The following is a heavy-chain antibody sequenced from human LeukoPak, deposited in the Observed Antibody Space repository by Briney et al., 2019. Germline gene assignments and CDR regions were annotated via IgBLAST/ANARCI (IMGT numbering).Heavy chain of an antibody. D-gene: IGHD3-22*01. J-gene: IGHJ4*02. CDR1: GGSFSGYY. Sequence: SETLSLTCAVYGGSFSGYYWSWIRQPPGKGLEWIGEINHSGSTNYNPSLKSRVTISVDTSKNQFSLKLSSVTAADTAVYYCARQATYDTPDYWGQGTLVTVSS. CDR2: INHSGST. CDR3: ARQATYDTPDY. V-gene: IGHV4-34*01.